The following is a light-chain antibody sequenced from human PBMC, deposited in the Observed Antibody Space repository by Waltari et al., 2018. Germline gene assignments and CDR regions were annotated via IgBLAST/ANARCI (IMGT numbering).Light chain of an antibody. CDR1: EDIRNY. Sequence: LLTQSPVPLSASVGDTVTLTCRASEDIRNYLAWVQQKPGKAPKLLTFGVSTLHSGVPSRFSGRGSVTDFTLTITGLQPEDFATYYCQNLATYPLSFGGGTKVEI. CDR2: GVS. V-gene: IGKV1-9*01. CDR3: QNLATYPLS. J-gene: IGKJ4*01.